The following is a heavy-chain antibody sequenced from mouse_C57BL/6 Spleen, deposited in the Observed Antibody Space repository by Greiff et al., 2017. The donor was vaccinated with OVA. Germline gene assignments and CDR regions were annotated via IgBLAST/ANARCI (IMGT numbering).Heavy chain of an antibody. D-gene: IGHD2-5*01. CDR2: ISDGGSYT. Sequence: EVKLQESGGGLVKPGGSLKLSCAASGFTFSSYAMSWVRQTPEKRLEWVATISDGGSYTYYPDNVKGRFTISRDNAKNNLYLQMSHLKSDDTAMYYCARDYSNSFDYWGQGTTLTVSS. J-gene: IGHJ2*01. CDR3: ARDYSNSFDY. V-gene: IGHV5-4*01. CDR1: GFTFSSYA.